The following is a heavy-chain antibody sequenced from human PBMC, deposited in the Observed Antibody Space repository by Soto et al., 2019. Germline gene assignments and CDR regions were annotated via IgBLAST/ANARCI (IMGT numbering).Heavy chain of an antibody. V-gene: IGHV4-39*01. CDR2: IYYSGST. Sequence: PSETLSLTCTVSGGSISSSSYYWGWIRQPPGKGLEWSGSIYYSGSTYYNPSLKSRVTISVDTSKNQFSLKLSSVTAADTAVYYRARQLPDYDFWSGYHKGNWFDPWGQGTLVTVSS. D-gene: IGHD3-3*01. CDR1: GGSISSSSYY. CDR3: ARQLPDYDFWSGYHKGNWFDP. J-gene: IGHJ5*02.